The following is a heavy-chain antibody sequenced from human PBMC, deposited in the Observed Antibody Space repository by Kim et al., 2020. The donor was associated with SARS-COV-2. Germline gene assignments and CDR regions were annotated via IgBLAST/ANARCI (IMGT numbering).Heavy chain of an antibody. D-gene: IGHD2-2*01. CDR3: ARDAGSAEYQLPQEY. CDR1: GFTFDDYG. V-gene: IGHV3-20*04. J-gene: IGHJ4*02. Sequence: GGSLRLSCAASGFTFDDYGMSWVRQAPGKGLEWVSGINWNGGSTGYADSVKGRFTISRDNAKNSLYLQMNSLRAEDTALYYCARDAGSAEYQLPQEYWGQGTLVTVSS. CDR2: INWNGGST.